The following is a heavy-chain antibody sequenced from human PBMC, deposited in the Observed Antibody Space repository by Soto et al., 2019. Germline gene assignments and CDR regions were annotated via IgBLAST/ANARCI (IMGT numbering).Heavy chain of an antibody. V-gene: IGHV3-7*02. CDR3: AKVIDFWSGYSLPYYYYMDV. D-gene: IGHD3-3*01. Sequence: PGGSLRLSCAASGFTFSRYWMSWVRQAPGKGLEWVANIKQDGSEKYYVDSVKGRFTISRDNAKNSLYLQMNSLRAEDTAVYYCAKVIDFWSGYSLPYYYYMDVWGKGTTVTVS. J-gene: IGHJ6*03. CDR1: GFTFSRYW. CDR2: IKQDGSEK.